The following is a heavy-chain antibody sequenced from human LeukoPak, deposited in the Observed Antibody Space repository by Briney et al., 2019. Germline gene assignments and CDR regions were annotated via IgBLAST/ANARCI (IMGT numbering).Heavy chain of an antibody. CDR3: ARIGKAAARFAFEI. J-gene: IGHJ3*02. CDR1: GGSISSYY. Sequence: PSETLSLTCTVSGGSISSYYWSWLRQPPGKGLEWIGYIYYSGSTNYNPSLKSRVTVSVDTSKNQFSLKLSSVTAADTAVYYCARIGKAAARFAFEIWGQGTMVTVSS. D-gene: IGHD6-13*01. CDR2: IYYSGST. V-gene: IGHV4-59*01.